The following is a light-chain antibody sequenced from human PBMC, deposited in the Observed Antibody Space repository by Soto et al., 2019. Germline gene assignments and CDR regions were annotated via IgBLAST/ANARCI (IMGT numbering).Light chain of an antibody. CDR1: QSVSSSY. V-gene: IGKV3-20*01. J-gene: IGKJ1*01. CDR3: QQYSSSRT. Sequence: EIVLTQSPGTLSLSPGERATLSCRASQSVSSSYLAWYQQKPGQAPRLLIYRTSNRATGIPDRFSGSGSGTDFTLTITRLEPEDFAVYYCQQYSSSRTFGQGTKVDIK. CDR2: RTS.